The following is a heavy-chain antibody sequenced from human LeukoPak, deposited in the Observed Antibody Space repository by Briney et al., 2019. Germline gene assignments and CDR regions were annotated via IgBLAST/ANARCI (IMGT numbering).Heavy chain of an antibody. J-gene: IGHJ3*02. V-gene: IGHV4-59*01. Sequence: PSETLSLTCTVSGGSISSYYWSWIRQPPGKGLEWIGYIYYSGSTNYNPSLKSRVTISVDTSKNQFSLKLSSVTAADTAVYYCARGPSTHSGSYDAFDIWGQGTMVTVSS. CDR2: IYYSGST. D-gene: IGHD1-26*01. CDR1: GGSISSYY. CDR3: ARGPSTHSGSYDAFDI.